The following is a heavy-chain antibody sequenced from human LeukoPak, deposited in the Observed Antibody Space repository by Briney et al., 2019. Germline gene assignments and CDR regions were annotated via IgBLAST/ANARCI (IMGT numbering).Heavy chain of an antibody. CDR1: GGSFSGYY. J-gene: IGHJ5*02. D-gene: IGHD3-3*01. CDR2: INHSGST. Sequence: PSETLSLTCAVYGGSFSGYYWSWIRQPPGKGLEWIGEINHSGSTNYNPSLKSRVTISVDTSKSQFSLKLSSVTAADTAVYYCARGVGVNYDFWSGYPRPWFDPWGQGTLVTVSS. V-gene: IGHV4-34*01. CDR3: ARGVGVNYDFWSGYPRPWFDP.